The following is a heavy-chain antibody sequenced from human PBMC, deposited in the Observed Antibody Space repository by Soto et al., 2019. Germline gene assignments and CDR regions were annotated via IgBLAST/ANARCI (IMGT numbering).Heavy chain of an antibody. D-gene: IGHD1-1*01. CDR3: ARGVWNQWYFDY. CDR2: VIPIFGTA. V-gene: IGHV1-69*01. Sequence: QVQLVQSGAEVKKPGSSVKVSCKASGGTFSSYAISWVRQAPGQGLDWMGGVIPIFGTANYAQKFQGRVTITADESTCTAYMELISLRSEDTAVYYCARGVWNQWYFDYWGQGTLVTVSS. CDR1: GGTFSSYA. J-gene: IGHJ4*02.